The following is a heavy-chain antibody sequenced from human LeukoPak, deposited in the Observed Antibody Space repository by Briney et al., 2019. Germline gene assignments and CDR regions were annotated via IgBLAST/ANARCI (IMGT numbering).Heavy chain of an antibody. D-gene: IGHD4-17*01. J-gene: IGHJ5*02. Sequence: PSETLSLTCTVSGGSISSSSYYWGWIRQPPGKGLEWIGSIYYSGSTYYNPSLKSRVTISVDTSKNQFSLKLSSVTAADTAVYYCARDHPRKRIITLVRCKSNWFDPWGQGTLVTVSS. CDR2: IYYSGST. CDR1: GGSISSSSYY. CDR3: ARDHPRKRIITLVRCKSNWFDP. V-gene: IGHV4-39*07.